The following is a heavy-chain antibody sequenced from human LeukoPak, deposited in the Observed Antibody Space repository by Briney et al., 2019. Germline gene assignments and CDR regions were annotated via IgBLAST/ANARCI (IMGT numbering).Heavy chain of an antibody. V-gene: IGHV3-49*03. Sequence: GGSLRLSCTASGFTFGDYSMSWFRQAPGKGLEWVGFIRRKAYGGTIQYAASVRGRFTISKDDSKSIAYLQMDSLKTEDTAMYYCSRNPYYDFCCFDYWGQGTLVTVSS. CDR2: IRRKAYGGTI. D-gene: IGHD3-3*01. CDR1: GFTFGDYS. CDR3: SRNPYYDFCCFDY. J-gene: IGHJ4*02.